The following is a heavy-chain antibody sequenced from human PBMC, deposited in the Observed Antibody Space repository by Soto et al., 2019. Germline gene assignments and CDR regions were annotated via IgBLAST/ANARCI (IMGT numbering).Heavy chain of an antibody. CDR1: GYSFSSFW. V-gene: IGHV5-10-1*01. D-gene: IGHD5-18*01. CDR2: IDPSDSYA. Sequence: PGESLKISCKVSGYSFSSFWITWVRQMPGKGLEWMGRIDPSDSYANYSPSFQGHVTFSADKSINTAYLQWSSLKASDTAMYYCGRVRVDKAEGWFDPWGQGTLDTVSS. CDR3: GRVRVDKAEGWFDP. J-gene: IGHJ5*02.